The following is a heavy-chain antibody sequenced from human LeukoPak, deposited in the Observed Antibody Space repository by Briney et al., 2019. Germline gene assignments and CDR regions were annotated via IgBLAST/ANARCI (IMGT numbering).Heavy chain of an antibody. V-gene: IGHV3-21*01. CDR3: ARDGSSWYKNGMDV. CDR1: GFTFSSYS. CDR2: ISSSSSYI. D-gene: IGHD6-13*01. Sequence: GGSLRLSCAASGFTFSSYSMNWVRQAPGKGLEWVSSISSSSSYIYYADSVKGRFTISRDNAKNSLYLQMNSLKAEDTAVYYCARDGSSWYKNGMDVWGKGTTVTVSS. J-gene: IGHJ6*04.